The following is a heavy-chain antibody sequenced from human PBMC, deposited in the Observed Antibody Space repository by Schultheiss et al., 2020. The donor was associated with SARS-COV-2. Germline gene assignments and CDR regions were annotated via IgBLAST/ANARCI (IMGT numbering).Heavy chain of an antibody. V-gene: IGHV3-9*01. CDR2: ISWNSGSI. J-gene: IGHJ4*02. Sequence: GGSLRLSCAASGFTFDDYAMHWVRQAPGKGLEWVSGISWNSGSIGYADSVKGRFTISRDNSKNTLYLQMNSLRAEDTAMYYCARGAMTTVSNFDYWGQGTLVTVSS. D-gene: IGHD4-17*01. CDR3: ARGAMTTVSNFDY. CDR1: GFTFDDYA.